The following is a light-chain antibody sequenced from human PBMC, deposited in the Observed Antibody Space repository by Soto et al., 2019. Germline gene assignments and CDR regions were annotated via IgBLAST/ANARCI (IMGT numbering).Light chain of an antibody. CDR3: QQYGSSPPT. Sequence: IVLTQSPGTLSLSPGERATLSCRASQSVSTNYLAWYQRKPGQAPRPLIYGASSRATDIPNRFSGSGSGTDFTLTITRLKAEDFAVYYCQQYGSSPPTFGQGTKVEIK. V-gene: IGKV3-20*01. CDR2: GAS. J-gene: IGKJ1*01. CDR1: QSVSTNY.